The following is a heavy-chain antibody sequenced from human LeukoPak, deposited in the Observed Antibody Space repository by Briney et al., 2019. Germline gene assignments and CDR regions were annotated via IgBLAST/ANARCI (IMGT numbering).Heavy chain of an antibody. D-gene: IGHD3-3*01. CDR3: ARDYARSGSFNDFWSGYYLE. V-gene: IGHV4-39*07. J-gene: IGHJ4*02. Sequence: PSETLSLTCTVSGGSISSSSYYWGWIRQPPGKGLEWIGTIYYIGNTYYNPSLKSRVIISRDTSKNQFSLKLSSVTAADTAVYYCARDYARSGSFNDFWSGYYLEWGQGTLVTVSS. CDR2: IYYIGNT. CDR1: GGSISSSSYY.